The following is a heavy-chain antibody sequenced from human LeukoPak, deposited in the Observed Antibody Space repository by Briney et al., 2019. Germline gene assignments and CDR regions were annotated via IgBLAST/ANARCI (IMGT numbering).Heavy chain of an antibody. V-gene: IGHV3-53*01. J-gene: IGHJ4*02. Sequence: GGSLRLSCAASGFAVSSNHMNWVRQAPGKGLEWVSVIFNGGSTYYADSVKGRFTISRDNSKNTLYLQMNSLRAEDTAVYYCAKDLVVVPAAMSGGFDYWGQGTLVTVSS. D-gene: IGHD2-2*01. CDR2: IFNGGST. CDR1: GFAVSSNH. CDR3: AKDLVVVPAAMSGGFDY.